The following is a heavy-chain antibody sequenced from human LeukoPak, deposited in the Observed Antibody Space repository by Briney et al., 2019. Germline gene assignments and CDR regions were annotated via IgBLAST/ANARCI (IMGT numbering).Heavy chain of an antibody. V-gene: IGHV4-30-4*01. D-gene: IGHD3-3*01. CDR3: ARGWRGYWYFAL. CDR2: IYYSGST. Sequence: PSETLSLTCTVSGGSISSGDYYWSWIRQPPGKGLEWIGYIYYSGSTYYNPSLKSRVTISVVTSKNQFSLKLSSVTAADTAVYYCARGWRGYWYFALWGRGTLVTVSS. J-gene: IGHJ2*01. CDR1: GGSISSGDYY.